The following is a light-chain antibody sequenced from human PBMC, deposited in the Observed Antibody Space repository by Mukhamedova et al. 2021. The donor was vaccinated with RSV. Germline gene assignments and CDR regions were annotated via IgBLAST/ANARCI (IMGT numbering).Light chain of an antibody. Sequence: GSSSNIGSNYVYWYQQLPGTAPKLLIYRNNQRPSGVPDRFSGSKSGTSASLAISELRSEDEADYYCAAWDDSLSGHWVFGGGTKLT. J-gene: IGLJ3*02. CDR1: SSNIGSNY. CDR2: RNN. CDR3: AAWDDSLSGHWV. V-gene: IGLV1-47*01.